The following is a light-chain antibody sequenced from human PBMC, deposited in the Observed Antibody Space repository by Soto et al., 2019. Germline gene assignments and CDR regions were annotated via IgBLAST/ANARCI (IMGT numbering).Light chain of an antibody. CDR1: QSVSSN. CDR3: QQYGLSPRT. V-gene: IGKV3-15*01. J-gene: IGKJ2*01. Sequence: EIVMTQSPATLSVSPGERATLSCRASQSVSSNLAWYQQKPGQAPRLLIYGASTRATGIPARFSGSGSGTEFTLTISSLQSEDFAVYYCQQYGLSPRTFGQGTKLEIK. CDR2: GAS.